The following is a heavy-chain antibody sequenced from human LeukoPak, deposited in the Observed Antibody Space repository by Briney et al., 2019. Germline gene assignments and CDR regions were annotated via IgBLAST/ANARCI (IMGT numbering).Heavy chain of an antibody. CDR3: AKVLGSNGDYFDY. CDR2: ISGSGAST. CDR1: GFTFSSYA. D-gene: IGHD4-11*01. V-gene: IGHV3-23*01. J-gene: IGHJ4*02. Sequence: PGGSLRLSCAASGFTFSSYAMSWVRQAPGKGLEWVSAISGSGASTYYADSVKGRFTISRDNSKNTLYLQMNSLRAEDTAVYYCAKVLGSNGDYFDYWGQGTLVTVSS.